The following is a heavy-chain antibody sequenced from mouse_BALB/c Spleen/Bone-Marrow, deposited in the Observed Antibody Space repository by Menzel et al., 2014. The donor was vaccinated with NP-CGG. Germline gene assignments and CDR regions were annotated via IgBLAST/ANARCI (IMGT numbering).Heavy chain of an antibody. J-gene: IGHJ1*01. CDR2: IDPANGNT. CDR1: GFNIKDTY. CDR3: AKYNYGLYFDV. V-gene: IGHV14-3*02. Sequence: VQLQQSGAELVKPGASVKLSCTASGFNIKDTYIHWVKQRPEQGLEWIGRIDPANGNTKYDPKFQGKATITADTSSNSAYLQPSSLTSEDTAVYYCAKYNYGLYFDVWGAGTTVTVSS. D-gene: IGHD1-3*01.